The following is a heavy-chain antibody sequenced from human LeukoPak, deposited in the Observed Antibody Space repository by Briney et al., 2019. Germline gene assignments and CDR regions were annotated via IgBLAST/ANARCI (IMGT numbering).Heavy chain of an antibody. V-gene: IGHV1-18*01. Sequence: WASVKVSCKASGYSFNSYGISWVRQAPGQGLEWMGWISGYNGNTNFAQKFQGRVTMTTDTSTTTAYMEVRSLRSDDTAVYYCARDIGLSPYYFDYWGQGTLVTVSS. D-gene: IGHD3-22*01. CDR3: ARDIGLSPYYFDY. J-gene: IGHJ4*02. CDR2: ISGYNGNT. CDR1: GYSFNSYG.